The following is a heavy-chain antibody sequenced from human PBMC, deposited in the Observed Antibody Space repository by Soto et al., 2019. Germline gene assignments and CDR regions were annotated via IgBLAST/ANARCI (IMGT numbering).Heavy chain of an antibody. D-gene: IGHD3-3*01. Sequence: QVQLVQSGAEVKKPGASVKVSCKASGYTFTSYGISWVRQAPGXXXXXXXWISAYNGNTNYAQKLQGRVTMTTDTSTSTAYMELRSLRSDDTAVYYCARNKEVSRFTFWFDPWGQGTLVTVSS. CDR1: GYTFTSYG. J-gene: IGHJ5*02. CDR3: ARNKEVSRFTFWFDP. CDR2: ISAYNGNT. V-gene: IGHV1-18*01.